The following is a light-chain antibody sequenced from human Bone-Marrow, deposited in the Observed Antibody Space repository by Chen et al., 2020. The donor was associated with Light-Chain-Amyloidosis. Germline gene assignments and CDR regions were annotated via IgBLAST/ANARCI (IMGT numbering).Light chain of an antibody. CDR1: VSDIGGYDY. Sequence: SALTNPPSAPGSPGQPVTFSCLGTVSDIGGYDYGSWYHQQPGRAPKLIIYEVTKRPSGVPRRFSASKSGSTASLTVSGLQAEDEGDYYCSSYAGNNNVVFGGGTKLTV. J-gene: IGLJ2*01. V-gene: IGLV2-8*01. CDR2: EVT. CDR3: SSYAGNNNVV.